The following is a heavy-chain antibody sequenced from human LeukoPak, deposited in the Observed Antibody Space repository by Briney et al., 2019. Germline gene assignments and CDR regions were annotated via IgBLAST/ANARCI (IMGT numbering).Heavy chain of an antibody. CDR2: IRSKANSYAT. V-gene: IGHV3-73*01. J-gene: IGHJ4*02. CDR3: TVAGDFDY. D-gene: IGHD6-19*01. CDR1: GFTFSGSA. Sequence: PGGSLRLSCAASGFTFSGSAMHWVRQASGKGLEWVGRIRSKANSYATACAASVKGRFTISRDDSKNTAYLQMNSLKTEDTAGYYCTVAGDFDYWGQGTLVTVSS.